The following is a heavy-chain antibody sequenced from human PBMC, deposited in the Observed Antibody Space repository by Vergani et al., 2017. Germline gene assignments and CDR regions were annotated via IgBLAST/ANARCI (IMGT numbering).Heavy chain of an antibody. J-gene: IGHJ5*02. CDR3: AGDLRLLYILFDP. Sequence: QVQLVESGGGVVQPGRSLRLSCAASGFTFNQYGMHWVRQAPGKGLEWVAVTWYDGNNKQYADSVKGRFTISRDNSESTMYLQMNSLRDEDTGVYSCAGDLRLLYILFDPWVQGTLVTVSS. CDR2: TWYDGNNK. D-gene: IGHD2/OR15-2a*01. CDR1: GFTFNQYG. V-gene: IGHV3-33*01.